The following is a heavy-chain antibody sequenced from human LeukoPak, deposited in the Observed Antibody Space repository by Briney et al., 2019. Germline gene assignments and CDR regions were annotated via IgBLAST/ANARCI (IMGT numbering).Heavy chain of an antibody. CDR3: ARLGKYYYGSGSYYNGLYYYYYMDV. J-gene: IGHJ6*03. Sequence: SETLSLTCTVSGGSISSGSYYWSWIRQPAGKGLEWIGYIYYSGSTNYNPSLKSRVTISVDTSKNQFSLKLSSVTAADTAVYYCARLGKYYYGSGSYYNGLYYYYYMDVWGKGTTVTISS. V-gene: IGHV4-61*10. CDR2: IYYSGST. D-gene: IGHD3-10*01. CDR1: GGSISSGSYY.